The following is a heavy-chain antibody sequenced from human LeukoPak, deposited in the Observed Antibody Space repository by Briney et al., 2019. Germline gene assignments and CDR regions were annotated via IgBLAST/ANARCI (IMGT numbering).Heavy chain of an antibody. CDR2: IYYSGST. J-gene: IGHJ3*01. V-gene: IGHV4-59*01. CDR3: ARDLSPSRNDAFDV. Sequence: SETLSLTCTVSGGSISNYYWSWIRQPPGKGLEWIGYIYYSGSTNYNPSLKSRVTISVDTSKNQFSLRLSSVTAADTAVYYCARDLSPSRNDAFDVWGQGTMVTVPS. CDR1: GGSISNYY.